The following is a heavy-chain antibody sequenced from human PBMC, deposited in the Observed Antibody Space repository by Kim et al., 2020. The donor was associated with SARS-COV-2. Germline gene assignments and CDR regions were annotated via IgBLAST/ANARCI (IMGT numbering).Heavy chain of an antibody. J-gene: IGHJ4*02. V-gene: IGHV3-23*01. CDR1: GFTFSSYA. CDR2: ISGSGGST. D-gene: IGHD3-3*01. Sequence: GGSLRLSCAASGFTFSSYAMSWVRQAPGKGLEWVSAISGSGGSTYYADSVKGRFTISRDNSKNTLYLQMNSLRAEDTAVYYCAKDHTIFGVVIFGFDYWGQGTLVTVSS. CDR3: AKDHTIFGVVIFGFDY.